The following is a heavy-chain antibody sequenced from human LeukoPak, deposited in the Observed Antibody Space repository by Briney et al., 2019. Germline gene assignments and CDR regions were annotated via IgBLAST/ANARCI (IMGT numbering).Heavy chain of an antibody. CDR1: GLTVSSNY. CDR3: ARGESSSWYPVPYYYYGMDV. D-gene: IGHD6-13*01. CDR2: IYSGGST. J-gene: IGHJ6*02. V-gene: IGHV3-53*01. Sequence: PGGSLRLSCAASGLTVSSNYMSWVRQAPGKGLEWVSVIYSGGSTYYADSVKGRFTISRDNSKNTLYLQMNSLRAEDTAVYYCARGESSSWYPVPYYYYGMDVWGQGTTVTVSS.